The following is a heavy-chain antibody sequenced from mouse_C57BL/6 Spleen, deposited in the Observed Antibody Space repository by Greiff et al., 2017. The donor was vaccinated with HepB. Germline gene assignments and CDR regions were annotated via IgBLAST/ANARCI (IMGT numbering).Heavy chain of an antibody. CDR3: TRGDGSPRYYAMDY. CDR1: GYTFTDYE. CDR2: IDPETGGT. V-gene: IGHV1-15*01. D-gene: IGHD1-1*01. Sequence: QVQLQQSGAELVRPGASVTLSCKASGYTFTDYEMHWVKQTPVHGLEWIGAIDPETGGTAYNQKFKGKAILTADKSSSTAYMELRSLTSEDSAVYYCTRGDGSPRYYAMDYWGQGTSVTVSS. J-gene: IGHJ4*01.